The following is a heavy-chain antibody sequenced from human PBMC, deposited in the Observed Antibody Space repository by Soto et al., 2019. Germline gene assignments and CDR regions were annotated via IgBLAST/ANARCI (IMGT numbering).Heavy chain of an antibody. CDR2: LIPLLDIA. CDR1: GGTFSNDI. Sequence: QVQLVQSGAEVKKLGSSVKVSCKASGGTFSNDIITWVRQAPGQGREWMGRLIPLLDIANYAQKCQGRVTITADKSTRTAYMELNSLRSEDTAVYYCVRDSPIGSTYSGYDGIDYWGQGTLVTVSS. J-gene: IGHJ4*02. V-gene: IGHV1-69*08. CDR3: VRDSPIGSTYSGYDGIDY. D-gene: IGHD5-12*01.